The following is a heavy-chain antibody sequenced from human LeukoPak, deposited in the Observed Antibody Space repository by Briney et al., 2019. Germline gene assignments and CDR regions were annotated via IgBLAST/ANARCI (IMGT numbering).Heavy chain of an antibody. CDR1: GFTFSSHA. J-gene: IGHJ4*02. CDR3: AKGPAVTMVRGGYFDY. CDR2: ISGSGGGT. V-gene: IGHV3-23*01. D-gene: IGHD3-10*01. Sequence: PGGSLRLSCAVSGFTFSSHAMSWVRQAPGKGLEWVSGISGSGGGTYYADSVKGRFTISRDNSKNTLYLQMNSLRAEDTAVYYCAKGPAVTMVRGGYFDYWGQGTLVTVSS.